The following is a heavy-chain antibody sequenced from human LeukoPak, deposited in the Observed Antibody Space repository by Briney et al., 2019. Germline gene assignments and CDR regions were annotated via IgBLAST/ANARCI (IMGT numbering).Heavy chain of an antibody. D-gene: IGHD3-10*01. V-gene: IGHV3-30-3*01. CDR2: ISYDGSNK. CDR1: GFTFSSYA. Sequence: GGSLRLSCAASGFTFSSYAMHWVRQAPGKGLEWVAVISYDGSNKYYADSVKGRFTISRDNAKNTLYLQMNSLRAEDTAVYYCARDLYYPDDYWGQGTLVTVSS. CDR3: ARDLYYPDDY. J-gene: IGHJ4*02.